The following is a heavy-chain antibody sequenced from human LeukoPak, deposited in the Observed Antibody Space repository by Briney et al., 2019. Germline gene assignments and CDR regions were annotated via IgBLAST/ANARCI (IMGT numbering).Heavy chain of an antibody. J-gene: IGHJ4*02. CDR2: ISGSGGST. Sequence: GGSLRLSCAASGFTFSSYGMSWVRQAPGKGLEWVSAISGSGGSTYYADSVKGRFTISRDNSKNTLYLQMNSLRAEDTAVYYCARDRIRRGSWYVPGGYWGQGTLVTVSS. V-gene: IGHV3-23*01. D-gene: IGHD6-13*01. CDR1: GFTFSSYG. CDR3: ARDRIRRGSWYVPGGY.